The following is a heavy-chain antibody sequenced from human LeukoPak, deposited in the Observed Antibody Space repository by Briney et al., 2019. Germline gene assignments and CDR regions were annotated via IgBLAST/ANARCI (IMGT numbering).Heavy chain of an antibody. Sequence: GGSLRLSCAASGFTFRNYVIHWVRHAPGRGLEWVAVTSSDLNVKLYADSVKGRFTISKDNAKNTVYLQMNNLRAEDTAVYYCVSFYETYWGRGTLVTVSS. D-gene: IGHD2-2*01. J-gene: IGHJ4*02. CDR3: VSFYETY. CDR1: GFTFRNYV. CDR2: TSSDLNVK. V-gene: IGHV3-30-3*01.